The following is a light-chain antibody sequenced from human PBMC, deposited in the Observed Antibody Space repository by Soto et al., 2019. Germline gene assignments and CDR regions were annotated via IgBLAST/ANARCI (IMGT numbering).Light chain of an antibody. Sequence: QSALTQPASVSGSPGQSITISCTGTSSDVGGNKYVSWYQHHPDKAPKRMIYDVSSRPSGVSNRFSGSKSDNTASLTISGLQAEGEADYYCGSYTGSSTSWVFGGGTKVTVL. CDR2: DVS. CDR1: SSDVGGNKY. V-gene: IGLV2-14*03. CDR3: GSYTGSSTSWV. J-gene: IGLJ3*02.